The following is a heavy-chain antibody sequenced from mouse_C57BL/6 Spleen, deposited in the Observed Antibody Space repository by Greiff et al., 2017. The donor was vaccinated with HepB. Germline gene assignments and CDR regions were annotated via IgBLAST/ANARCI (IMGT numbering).Heavy chain of an antibody. J-gene: IGHJ1*03. V-gene: IGHV1-39*01. D-gene: IGHD1-1*01. CDR1: GYSFTDYN. CDR3: AREEGTTVAGYFDV. Sequence: VQLKQSGPELVKPGASVKISCKASGYSFTDYNMNWVKQSNGKSLEWIGVINPNYGTTSYNQKFKGKATLTVDQSSSTAYMQLNSLTSEDSAVYYCAREEGTTVAGYFDVWGTGTTVTASS. CDR2: INPNYGTT.